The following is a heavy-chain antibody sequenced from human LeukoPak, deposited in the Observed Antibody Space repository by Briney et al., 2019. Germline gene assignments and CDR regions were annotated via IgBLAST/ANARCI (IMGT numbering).Heavy chain of an antibody. Sequence: SQTLSLTCAIAGDSVSRNSAAWNWIRQSPSRGLEWLGRTYYKYKWYNNYAVSVKSRITINSDTSKNQFSLQLNSVSPEDTAVYYCARGDQGFDYWGQGTLVSVSS. CDR2: TYYKYKWYN. J-gene: IGHJ4*02. CDR3: ARGDQGFDY. V-gene: IGHV6-1*01. CDR1: GDSVSRNSAA.